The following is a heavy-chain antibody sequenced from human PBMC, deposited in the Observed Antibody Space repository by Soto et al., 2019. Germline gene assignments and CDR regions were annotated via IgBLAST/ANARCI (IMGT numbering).Heavy chain of an antibody. CDR3: ARADSGYAHGYHYYRLAV. CDR1: GFTFSSYS. Sequence: HPGGSLRLSCAASGFTFSSYSMNWVRQAPGKGLEWVSYISSSSSTIYYADSVKGRFTISRDNAKNSLYLQMNSLRAEDTAVYYCARADSGYAHGYHYYRLAVWGQGTTVTVSS. D-gene: IGHD5-12*01. CDR2: ISSSSSTI. J-gene: IGHJ6*02. V-gene: IGHV3-48*01.